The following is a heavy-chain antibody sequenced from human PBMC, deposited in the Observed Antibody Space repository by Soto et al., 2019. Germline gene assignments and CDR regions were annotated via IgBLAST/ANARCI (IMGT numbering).Heavy chain of an antibody. J-gene: IGHJ4*02. CDR3: ARGGGSGWSNFDY. CDR2: IYHSGST. D-gene: IGHD6-19*01. CDR1: SGSISSSNW. V-gene: IGHV4-4*02. Sequence: QVQLQESGPGLVKPSGTLSLTCAVSSGSISSSNWWSWVRQPPGKGLEWIGEIYHSGSTNYNPSLKSRVTRSVDKSKTQFSLKLSSVTAADTAVYYCARGGGSGWSNFDYWGQGTLVTVSS.